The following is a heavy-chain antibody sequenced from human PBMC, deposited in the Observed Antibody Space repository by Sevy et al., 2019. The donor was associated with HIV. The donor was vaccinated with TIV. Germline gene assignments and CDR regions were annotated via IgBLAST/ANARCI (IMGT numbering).Heavy chain of an antibody. V-gene: IGHV5-51*07. CDR3: ARGGHLPIDAFDP. D-gene: IGHD2-15*01. CDR2: IFPGNSDT. CDR1: GYSFHSYW. Sequence: GESLKISCQASGYSFHSYWIGWVHQRPAKGLEWVGIIFPGNSDTRYSPSFQGQVTISGDKSINTAYLQWNSLQASDTAVYYCARGGHLPIDAFDPWGQGTKVTVSS. J-gene: IGHJ3*01.